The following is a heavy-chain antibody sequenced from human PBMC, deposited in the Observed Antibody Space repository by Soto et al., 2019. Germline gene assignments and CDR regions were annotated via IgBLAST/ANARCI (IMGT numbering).Heavy chain of an antibody. V-gene: IGHV2-5*02. Sequence: QITLKESGPTLVKPTQTLTLTCTFSGFSLSTSGVGVGWIRQPPGKALEWLALIYWDDDKRYSPSLKSMLTITKNTSKTQVVLTMTNMDPVDTATYYCAHSLLQWLVFRGGGDNSDYWGQGTLVTVSS. CDR3: AHSLLQWLVFRGGGDNSDY. CDR1: GFSLSTSGVG. D-gene: IGHD6-19*01. CDR2: IYWDDDK. J-gene: IGHJ4*02.